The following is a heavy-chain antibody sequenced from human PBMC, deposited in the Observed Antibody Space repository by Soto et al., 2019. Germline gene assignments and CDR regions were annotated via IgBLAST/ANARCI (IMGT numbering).Heavy chain of an antibody. D-gene: IGHD3-10*01. CDR1: GFTVSSYW. CDR2: IKQDGSEK. Sequence: EVQLVESGGGLVQPGGSLRLSCAASGFTVSSYWMSWVRQAPGKGLEWVANIKQDGSEKYYVDSVTGRFTISRDNAKNSLYLQRNSLRAEDTAVYYCAREIVVRGVIIADYGMDVCGQGTTVTVSS. V-gene: IGHV3-7*01. J-gene: IGHJ6*02. CDR3: AREIVVRGVIIADYGMDV.